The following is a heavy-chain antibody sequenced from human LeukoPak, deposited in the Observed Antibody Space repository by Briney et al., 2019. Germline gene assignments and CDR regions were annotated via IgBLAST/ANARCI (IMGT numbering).Heavy chain of an antibody. CDR3: ARGSGVGYCSSTSCSGGFDP. CDR2: IIPIFGTA. D-gene: IGHD2-2*01. Sequence: ASVKVSCKASGGTFSSYAISWVRQAPGQGLEWMGGIIPIFGTANYAQKFQGRVTITADESTSTAYMELSSLRSEDTAVYYCARGSGVGYCSSTSCSGGFDPWGQGTLVTVSS. V-gene: IGHV1-69*13. CDR1: GGTFSSYA. J-gene: IGHJ5*02.